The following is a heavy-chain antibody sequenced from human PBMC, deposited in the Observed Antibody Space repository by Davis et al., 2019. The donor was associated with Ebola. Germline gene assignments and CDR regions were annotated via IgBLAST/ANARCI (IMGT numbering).Heavy chain of an antibody. D-gene: IGHD2-8*02. Sequence: GESLKISCAASGFTFSNYDMGWVRQVPGKGLEWVSGVSGRAGRTYYADSVKGRFTISRDNSRNTLSLQMARLRADDTAVYYCAKSFLITGAHMSEFRGVDYWGQGTLVTVSS. CDR3: AKSFLITGAHMSEFRGVDY. J-gene: IGHJ4*02. CDR1: GFTFSNYD. CDR2: VSGRAGRT. V-gene: IGHV3-23*01.